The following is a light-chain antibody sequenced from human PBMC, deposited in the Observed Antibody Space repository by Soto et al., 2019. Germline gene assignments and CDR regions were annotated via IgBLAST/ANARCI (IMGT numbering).Light chain of an antibody. CDR3: SSYTTRSTLV. J-gene: IGLJ2*01. V-gene: IGLV2-14*01. CDR1: SSDVGAYDF. Sequence: QSVLTQPASVSGSPGQSITISCTGTSSDVGAYDFVSWYQHYPGKAPKLVTFDVTHRPPGISDRFSGSKSANTASLTISGLQAEDDDFYYCSSYTTRSTLVFGGGTKLTVL. CDR2: DVT.